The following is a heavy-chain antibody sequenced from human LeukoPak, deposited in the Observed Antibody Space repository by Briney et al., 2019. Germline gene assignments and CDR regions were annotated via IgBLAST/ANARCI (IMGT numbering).Heavy chain of an antibody. J-gene: IGHJ4*02. Sequence: PSETLSLTCTVSGGSISSSSYYWGWIRQPPGKGLEWIGSIYYSGSTYYNPSLKSRVTISVDTSKNQFSLKLSSVTAADTAVYYCARDFLFGSSGGNEDYWGQGTLVTVSS. CDR3: ARDFLFGSSGGNEDY. V-gene: IGHV4-39*07. CDR1: GGSISSSSYY. D-gene: IGHD4-23*01. CDR2: IYYSGST.